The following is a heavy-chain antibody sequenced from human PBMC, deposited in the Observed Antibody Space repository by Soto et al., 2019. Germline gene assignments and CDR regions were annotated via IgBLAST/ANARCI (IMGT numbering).Heavy chain of an antibody. J-gene: IGHJ4*02. CDR2: ISAYNGNT. CDR1: GHTFTSNG. Sequence: QVQLVQSGAEVKKPGASVKVSCKASGHTFTSNGISWVRQDPGQGLEWMGWISAYNGNTNYAQKIQGRVTMTTDTSTSTAYMELRSLRSDDTAVYYCARDNGYSYGPGRVDYWGQGTLVSVSS. D-gene: IGHD5-18*01. CDR3: ARDNGYSYGPGRVDY. V-gene: IGHV1-18*01.